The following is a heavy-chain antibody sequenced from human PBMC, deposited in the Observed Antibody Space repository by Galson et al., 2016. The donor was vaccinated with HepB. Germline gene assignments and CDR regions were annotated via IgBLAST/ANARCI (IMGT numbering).Heavy chain of an antibody. J-gene: IGHJ4*02. D-gene: IGHD2-2*01. V-gene: IGHV3-23*01. Sequence: LRLSCAASGFTFSDYYMTWIRQAPGKGLEWVAAVSGSAAGTEYGITTDYADSVKGRFTISRDNSKNTLYLQMNSLRAEDTAVYYCAKVGPSCSSTRCSDYYFDYWGQGTLVTVSS. CDR2: VSGSAAGTEYGITT. CDR1: GFTFSDYY. CDR3: AKVGPSCSSTRCSDYYFDY.